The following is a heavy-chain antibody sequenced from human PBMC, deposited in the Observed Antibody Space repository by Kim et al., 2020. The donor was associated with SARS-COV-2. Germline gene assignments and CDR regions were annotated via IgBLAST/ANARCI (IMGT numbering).Heavy chain of an antibody. Sequence: GGSLRLSCAASGFTFSSYSMNWVRQAPGKGLEWVSSISSSSNYIDYADSVKGRFTISRDNAKNSLYLQMNSLRAEDTAVYYCARDRRLTYGGNSFDYWGQGTLVTVSS. J-gene: IGHJ4*02. CDR3: ARDRRLTYGGNSFDY. CDR1: GFTFSSYS. D-gene: IGHD2-15*01. CDR2: ISSSSNYI. V-gene: IGHV3-21*01.